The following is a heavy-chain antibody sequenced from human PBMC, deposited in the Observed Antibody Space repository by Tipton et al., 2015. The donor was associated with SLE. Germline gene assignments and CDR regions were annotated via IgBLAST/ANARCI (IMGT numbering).Heavy chain of an antibody. V-gene: IGHV4-59*08. Sequence: PGLVKPSETLSLTCTVSGGSISSYYWSWIRQPPGKGLEWIGYIYYSGSTNYNPSLKSRVTISVDTSKNQFSLKLSSVTAADTAVYYCARQGRDGPFDAFDIWGQGTMVTVSS. J-gene: IGHJ3*02. D-gene: IGHD5-24*01. CDR1: GGSISSYY. CDR3: ARQGRDGPFDAFDI. CDR2: IYYSGST.